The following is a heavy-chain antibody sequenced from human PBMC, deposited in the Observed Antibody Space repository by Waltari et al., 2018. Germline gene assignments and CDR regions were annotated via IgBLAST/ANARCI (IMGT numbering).Heavy chain of an antibody. CDR1: GYTFASYG. J-gene: IGHJ3*02. CDR3: ARDLPYSTVTTDAFDI. Sequence: QVQLVQSGPEEKKPGPSVTVSCIATGYTFASYGVSCVRGVPGQGLEWMGWISAYNGNTNEAQKLQGRGTMTTDTSSSKAYMVLRRLRADDTAVYYCARDLPYSTVTTDAFDIWGQGTMVTVSS. V-gene: IGHV1-18*04. D-gene: IGHD4-17*01. CDR2: ISAYNGNT.